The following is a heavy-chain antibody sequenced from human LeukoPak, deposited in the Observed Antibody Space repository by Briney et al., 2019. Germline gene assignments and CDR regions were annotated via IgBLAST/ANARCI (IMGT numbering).Heavy chain of an antibody. D-gene: IGHD6-19*01. J-gene: IGHJ4*02. CDR2: MNPNSGNT. CDR3: AISGYSSGWTGDY. CDR1: GYTLTSYD. Sequence: VASVKVSCKASGYTLTSYDINWVRQATGQGLEWMGWMNPNSGNTGYAQKFQGRVTMTRNTSISTAYMELSSLRSEDTAVYYCAISGYSSGWTGDYWGQGTLVTVSS. V-gene: IGHV1-8*01.